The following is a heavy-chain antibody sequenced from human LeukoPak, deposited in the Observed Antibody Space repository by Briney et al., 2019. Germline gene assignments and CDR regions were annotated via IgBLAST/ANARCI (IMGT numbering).Heavy chain of an antibody. Sequence: SETLSLTCTVSGGSISSYYWSWIRQPAGKGLEWIGRIYTSGSTNYNPSLKSRVTMSVDTSKNQFSLKLSSVTAADTAVYYCARDSRIVVVPAAIDDYYYYYMDVWGKGTTVTVSS. D-gene: IGHD2-2*01. V-gene: IGHV4-4*07. CDR1: GGSISSYY. J-gene: IGHJ6*03. CDR3: ARDSRIVVVPAAIDDYYYYYMDV. CDR2: IYTSGST.